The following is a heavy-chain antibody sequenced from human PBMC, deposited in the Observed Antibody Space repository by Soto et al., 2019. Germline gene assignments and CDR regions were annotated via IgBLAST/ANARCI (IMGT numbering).Heavy chain of an antibody. Sequence: LSLTCTVSGGSISGHYWSWIRQPPGKGLQYIGYISYSGSTNYNPSLKSRVTISVDTSNNQFSLRLSSVTAADTAVYYCARDVGLQHDAGYYDFWSGKNNWFAPWGQGILVTVSS. J-gene: IGHJ5*02. CDR2: ISYSGST. D-gene: IGHD3-3*01. V-gene: IGHV4-59*11. CDR1: GGSISGHY. CDR3: ARDVGLQHDAGYYDFWSGKNNWFAP.